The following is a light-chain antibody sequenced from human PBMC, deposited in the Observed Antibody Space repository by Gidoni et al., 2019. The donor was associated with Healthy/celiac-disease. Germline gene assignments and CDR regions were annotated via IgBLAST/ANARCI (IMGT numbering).Light chain of an antibody. CDR3: IQALQTPST. CDR1: ESHRHSNDYNY. V-gene: IGKV2-28*01. CDR2: LGS. J-gene: IGKJ2*01. Sequence: DIGMTESQLTLHVTPGEPASISCRSSESHRHSNDYNYLDWYLQKPGQSPQLLIYLGSNRASGVPDRFSGSGSGTDFTLKISSVEAEYVGVYYCIQALQTPSTFGQXTKLEIK.